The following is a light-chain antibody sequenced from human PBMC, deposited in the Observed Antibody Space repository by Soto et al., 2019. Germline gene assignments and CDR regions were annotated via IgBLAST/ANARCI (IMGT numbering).Light chain of an antibody. Sequence: QSALTQPASVSGSPGQSITISCTGTSSDVGGYQYVSWYQQHPGKAPKLMIFEVSNRPSGVSNRFSGSKSGNTASLTISGLQAEDEADYYCSSYTSSTSVLFGGGTKVTVL. V-gene: IGLV2-14*01. J-gene: IGLJ2*01. CDR2: EVS. CDR1: SSDVGGYQY. CDR3: SSYTSSTSVL.